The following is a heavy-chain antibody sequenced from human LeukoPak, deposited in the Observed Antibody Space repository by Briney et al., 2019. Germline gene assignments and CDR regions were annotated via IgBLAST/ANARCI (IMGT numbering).Heavy chain of an antibody. CDR1: GYTFTSYG. CDR2: ISPYNGNT. CDR3: ARLRYDFWSGSNDY. Sequence: ASVRVSCKASGYTFTSYGITWVRQAPGQGLEWMGWISPYNGNTNYAQRLQGRVTMTTDTSTSTAYLELRSLRSDDTAVYYCARLRYDFWSGSNDYWGQGTLVTVSS. J-gene: IGHJ4*02. D-gene: IGHD3-3*01. V-gene: IGHV1-18*01.